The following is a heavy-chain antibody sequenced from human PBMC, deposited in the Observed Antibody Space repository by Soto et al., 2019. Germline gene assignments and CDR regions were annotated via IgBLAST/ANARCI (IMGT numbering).Heavy chain of an antibody. CDR1: GITFSNAL. CDR3: TTVSLLWFGPDY. V-gene: IGHV3-15*01. Sequence: GSLIVSWASSGITFSNALMSLVRQTPGKGLEWVGRIKSKTDGGTTDYAAPVKGRFTISRDDSKNTLYLQMNSLKTEDTAVYYCTTVSLLWFGPDYWGQGTLVTVSS. J-gene: IGHJ4*02. D-gene: IGHD3-10*01. CDR2: IKSKTDGGTT.